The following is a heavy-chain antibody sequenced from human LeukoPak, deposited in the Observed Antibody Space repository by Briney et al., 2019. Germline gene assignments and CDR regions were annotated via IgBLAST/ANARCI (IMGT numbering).Heavy chain of an antibody. Sequence: GGSLRLSCAASGFTVSNNYMSWVHQPPGKGLESVSVIYSGGGTYYADSVKGRLTISRDNSKNTLYLQMNSLRAEDTAVYYCASQYSSGWYGLDYWGQGTLVTVSS. CDR2: IYSGGGT. D-gene: IGHD6-19*01. CDR3: ASQYSSGWYGLDY. V-gene: IGHV3-53*01. CDR1: GFTVSNNY. J-gene: IGHJ4*02.